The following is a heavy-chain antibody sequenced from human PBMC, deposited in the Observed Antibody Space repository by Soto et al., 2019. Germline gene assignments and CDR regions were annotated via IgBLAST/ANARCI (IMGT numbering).Heavy chain of an antibody. D-gene: IGHD3-9*01. CDR1: GGTFSSYA. V-gene: IGHV1-69*06. CDR2: IIPIFGTA. Sequence: QVQLVQSGAEVKKPGSSVKVSCKASGGTFSSYAISWVRQAPGQGLEWMGGIIPIFGTANYAQKFQGRVTITADKSTSTAYMELRSLRSEDTAVYYCARAHLPYYDILTGYYYYGMDVWGQGTTVTVSS. J-gene: IGHJ6*02. CDR3: ARAHLPYYDILTGYYYYGMDV.